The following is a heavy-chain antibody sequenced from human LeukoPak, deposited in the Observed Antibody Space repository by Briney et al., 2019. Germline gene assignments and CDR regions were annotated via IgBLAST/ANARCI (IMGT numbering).Heavy chain of an antibody. D-gene: IGHD2-15*01. J-gene: IGHJ6*03. V-gene: IGHV3-21*01. Sequence: GGSLRLSCEASGYTFSNYWMSWVRQAPGKGLEWISSISSSSSYIYYADSVKGRFTISRDNAKNSLYMQMNSLRAEDTAVYYCAKIRDCSGGSCYGRYPYYMDVWGKGTTVTISS. CDR2: ISSSSSYI. CDR3: AKIRDCSGGSCYGRYPYYMDV. CDR1: GYTFSNYW.